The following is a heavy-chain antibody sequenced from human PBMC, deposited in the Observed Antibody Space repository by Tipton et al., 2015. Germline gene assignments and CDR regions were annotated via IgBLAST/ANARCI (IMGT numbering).Heavy chain of an antibody. CDR1: AYSISSDYY. J-gene: IGHJ3*02. Sequence: GLVKPSETLSLTCAVSAYSISSDYYWGWIRQSPGKGLEWIGYISYSGSTHYNPSLKSRVTISVDTSNKQISLNLSSVTAADTAVYYCARSDVERNTVFVFEIWGPGTMVTVSS. CDR2: ISYSGST. V-gene: IGHV4-38-2*01. CDR3: ARSDVERNTVFVFEI. D-gene: IGHD3-10*01.